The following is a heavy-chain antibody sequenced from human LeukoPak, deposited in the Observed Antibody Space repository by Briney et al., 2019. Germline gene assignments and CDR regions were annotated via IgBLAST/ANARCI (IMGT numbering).Heavy chain of an antibody. CDR3: AGGLAP. Sequence: GGSLRLSCVASGFTFSSYDMNWVRQAPGKGLEWVSYISYSGSTIYYADSVKGRFTISRDNAKNSLYLQMNSLRDEDTAVYYCAGGLAPGGQGTLVTVSS. J-gene: IGHJ4*02. D-gene: IGHD2-2*01. CDR1: GFTFSSYD. CDR2: ISYSGSTI. V-gene: IGHV3-48*03.